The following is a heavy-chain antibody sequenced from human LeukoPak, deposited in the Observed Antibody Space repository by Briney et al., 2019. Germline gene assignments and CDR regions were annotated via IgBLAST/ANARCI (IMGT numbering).Heavy chain of an antibody. V-gene: IGHV7-4-1*02. CDR1: GYTFTSYA. CDR2: INTNTGNP. J-gene: IGHJ4*02. Sequence: GASVKVSCKASGYTFTSYAMNWVRQAPGQGLEWMGWINTNTGNPTYAQGFTGRFVFSLDTSVSTAYLQISSLKAEDTAVYYCARDYTAYYYDSSGYYYSNFDYWGQGTLVTVSS. CDR3: ARDYTAYYYDSSGYYYSNFDY. D-gene: IGHD3-22*01.